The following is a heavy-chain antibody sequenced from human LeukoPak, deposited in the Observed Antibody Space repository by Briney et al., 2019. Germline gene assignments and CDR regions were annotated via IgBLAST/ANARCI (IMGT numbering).Heavy chain of an antibody. J-gene: IGHJ4*02. D-gene: IGHD3-22*01. V-gene: IGHV4-39*07. CDR1: GGSISSSSYY. CDR2: IYYSGST. CDR3: ARDLAVLGYFHFDY. Sequence: SETLSLTCTVSGGSISSSSYYWGWIRQPPGKGLEWIGSIYYSGSTYYNPSFKSRVTISVDTSKNQFSLKLSSVTAADTAVYYCARDLAVLGYFHFDYWGQGTLVTVSS.